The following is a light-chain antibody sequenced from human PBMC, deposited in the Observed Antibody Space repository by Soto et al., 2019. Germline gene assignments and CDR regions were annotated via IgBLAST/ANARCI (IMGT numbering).Light chain of an antibody. Sequence: EIVLTQSPGTLSLSPGERATLSCSASQSVSSSYLAWYQQKPGQAPRLLIYGASSRATGIPDRFSGSGSGTDFTLTISSLEPEDFAVYYCQQRSNCPITFGQGTRLEIK. V-gene: IGKV3D-20*02. CDR1: QSVSSSY. CDR3: QQRSNCPIT. J-gene: IGKJ5*01. CDR2: GAS.